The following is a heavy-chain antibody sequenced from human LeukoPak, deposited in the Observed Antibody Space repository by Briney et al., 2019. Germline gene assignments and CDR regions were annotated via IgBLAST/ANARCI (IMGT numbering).Heavy chain of an antibody. J-gene: IGHJ4*02. CDR2: TYYRSKWYN. CDR1: GDSVSSNSAA. Sequence: SQTLSLTCAISGDSVSSNSAAWNWIRQSPSRGLEWLGRTYYRSKWYNDYAVSVKSRITINPDTSKNQFFLQLNSVTPEDTAVYYCARGLRYYGDYFYYFDYWGQGTLVTVSS. CDR3: ARGLRYYGDYFYYFDY. D-gene: IGHD4-17*01. V-gene: IGHV6-1*01.